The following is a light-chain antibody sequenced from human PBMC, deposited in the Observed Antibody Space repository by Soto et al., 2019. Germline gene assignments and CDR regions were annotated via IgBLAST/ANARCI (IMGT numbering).Light chain of an antibody. V-gene: IGLV2-14*01. CDR1: SSDVGAYDY. J-gene: IGLJ2*01. CDR3: SLYTSSSTLV. Sequence: QSALTQPASVSGSPGQSITISCTGTSSDVGAYDYVSWYQQHPDKAPKLIIFVVSNRPSGVSNRFSGSKSGNTASLTISGLQAEDEADYYCSLYTSSSTLVFGGGTKLTVL. CDR2: VVS.